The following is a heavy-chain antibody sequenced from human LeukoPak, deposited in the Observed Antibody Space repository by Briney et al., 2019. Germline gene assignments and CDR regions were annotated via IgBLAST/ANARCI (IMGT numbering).Heavy chain of an antibody. J-gene: IGHJ4*02. D-gene: IGHD6-13*01. CDR3: ARGWYPFDY. V-gene: IGHV3-23*01. CDR1: GFTFSTYA. CDR2: ISGSGGST. Sequence: GGSLRLSCAASGFTFSTYAMSWVRQAPGKGLEWVSGISGSGGSTYNADSVKGRFSISRDNSKNTLYLQMNSLRAEDTAVYHCARGWYPFDYWGQGTLVTVSS.